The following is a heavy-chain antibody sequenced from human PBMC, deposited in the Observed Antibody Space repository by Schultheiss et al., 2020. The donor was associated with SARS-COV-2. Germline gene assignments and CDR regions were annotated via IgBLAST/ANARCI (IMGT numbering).Heavy chain of an antibody. CDR2: ISWNSGSI. J-gene: IGHJ1*01. D-gene: IGHD1-7*01. Sequence: GGSLRLSCAASGFTFDDYAMHWVRQAPGKGLEWVSGISWNSGSIGYADSVKGRFTISRDNSKNTLYLQMNSLRAEDTAVYYCAKDRVNWNYAGEYFQHWGQGTLVTVSS. CDR1: GFTFDDYA. CDR3: AKDRVNWNYAGEYFQH. V-gene: IGHV3-9*01.